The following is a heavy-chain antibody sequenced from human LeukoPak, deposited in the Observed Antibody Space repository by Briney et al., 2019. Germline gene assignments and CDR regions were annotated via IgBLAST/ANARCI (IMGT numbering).Heavy chain of an antibody. Sequence: GGSLRLSGAASGFTFSDYYMSWIRQAPGKGLEWVSYISSSSSYTNYADSVKGRFTISRDNAKNSLYLQMNSLRAEDTAVYYCARVMAQTWFDPWGQGTLVTVSS. J-gene: IGHJ5*02. D-gene: IGHD5-24*01. V-gene: IGHV3-11*06. CDR1: GFTFSDYY. CDR3: ARVMAQTWFDP. CDR2: ISSSSSYT.